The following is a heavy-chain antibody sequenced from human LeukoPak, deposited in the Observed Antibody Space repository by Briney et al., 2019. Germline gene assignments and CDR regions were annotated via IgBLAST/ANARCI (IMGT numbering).Heavy chain of an antibody. CDR1: GFTVSNNY. D-gene: IGHD5-24*01. CDR2: IYSGGST. J-gene: IGHJ4*02. Sequence: GGSLRLSCAASGFTVSNNYMSWVRQAPGKGLEWVSVIYSGGSTYYADSVKGRFTISRDNSKNTLYFQMNSLRAEDTAVYYCARETPRRGETRDGYRWGQGTLVTVSS. V-gene: IGHV3-53*01. CDR3: ARETPRRGETRDGYR.